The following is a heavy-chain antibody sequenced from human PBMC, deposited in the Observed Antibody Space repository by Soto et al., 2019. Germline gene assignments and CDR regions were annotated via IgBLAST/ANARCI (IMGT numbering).Heavy chain of an antibody. CDR3: AESMGGSGTYVS. CDR2: ISNYNGIT. J-gene: IGHJ4*02. Sequence: QVELVQSGAEVKKPGASVKVSCKASGYIFTSYGISWVRQAPGEGLEWMGWISNYNGITNYAQKVQGRVTLTTDRYTSTASRALRSLRSDDTAVYYCAESMGGSGTYVSWGQGTLVTVSS. V-gene: IGHV1-18*01. D-gene: IGHD3-10*01. CDR1: GYIFTSYG.